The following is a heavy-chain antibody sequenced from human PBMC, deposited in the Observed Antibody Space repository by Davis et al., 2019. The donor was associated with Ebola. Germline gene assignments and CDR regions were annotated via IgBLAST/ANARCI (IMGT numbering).Heavy chain of an antibody. Sequence: ASVQVSCKASGYTFSSYGITWVRQAPGQGLEWMGWVSAYNGNSNYAQKFQDRVTMTTDTSTSTAYMELSSLRAEDTAVYYCALTGRNYYYYGMDVWGKGTTVTVSS. V-gene: IGHV1-18*04. D-gene: IGHD3-9*01. CDR3: ALTGRNYYYYGMDV. CDR2: VSAYNGNS. CDR1: GYTFSSYG. J-gene: IGHJ6*04.